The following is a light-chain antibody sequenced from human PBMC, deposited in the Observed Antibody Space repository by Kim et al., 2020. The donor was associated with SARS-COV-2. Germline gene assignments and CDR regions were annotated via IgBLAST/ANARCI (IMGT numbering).Light chain of an antibody. V-gene: IGKV1-5*03. Sequence: DIQMTQSPSTLTASVGDRVTITCRASQSISSWLAWYQQKPGKAPKLLMFKASTLESGVPSRFSGSGSGTEFTLIISSLQPDDFATYYCQQYKNYPHTFGQGTKLEIK. CDR2: KAS. CDR3: QQYKNYPHT. J-gene: IGKJ2*01. CDR1: QSISSW.